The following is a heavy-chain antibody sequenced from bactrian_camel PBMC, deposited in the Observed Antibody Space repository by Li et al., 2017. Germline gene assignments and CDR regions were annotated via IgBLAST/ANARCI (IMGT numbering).Heavy chain of an antibody. J-gene: IGHJ6*01. CDR3: AAGRTLVGGWPVGP. Sequence: HVQLVESGGGSVQAGGSLRLSCAASGDTINSYCMGWFRQAPGKERQGVAWINNAGRINYGDFVKGRFTVSRDNAKNSLYLQMNNLQPEDTGLYYCAAGRTLVGGWPVGPRGQGTQ. V-gene: IGHV3S53*01. CDR1: GDTINSYC. CDR2: INNAGRI. D-gene: IGHD6*01.